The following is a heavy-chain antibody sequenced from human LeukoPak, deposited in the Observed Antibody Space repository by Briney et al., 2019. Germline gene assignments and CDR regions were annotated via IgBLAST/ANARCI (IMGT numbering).Heavy chain of an antibody. V-gene: IGHV1-46*03. Sequence: GASVKVSWKASGYTFTSYDINWVRQATGQGLEWLGVVYPSAGTSDPAQRFRARITLSDDTSTSTAYMELRSLKSEDTAIYFCVREYHGGYFDFWGQGTLVTVSS. CDR1: GYTFTSYD. J-gene: IGHJ4*02. D-gene: IGHD3-16*01. CDR2: VYPSAGTS. CDR3: VREYHGGYFDF.